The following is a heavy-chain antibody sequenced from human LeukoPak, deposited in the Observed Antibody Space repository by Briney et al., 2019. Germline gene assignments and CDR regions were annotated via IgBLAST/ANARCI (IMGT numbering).Heavy chain of an antibody. CDR2: IYSGGST. CDR3: ARISSWYRPFDY. CDR1: GFTVSSNY. V-gene: IGHV3-53*01. Sequence: GGSLRLSCAASGFTVSSNYMSWVRQAPGQGLERVSVIYSGGSTYYADSVKGRFTISRDNSKNTLYLQMNSLRAEDTAVYYCARISSWYRPFDYWGQGTLVTVSS. D-gene: IGHD6-13*01. J-gene: IGHJ4*02.